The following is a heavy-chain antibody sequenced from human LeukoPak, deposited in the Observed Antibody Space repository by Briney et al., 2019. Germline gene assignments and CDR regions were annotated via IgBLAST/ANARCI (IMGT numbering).Heavy chain of an antibody. Sequence: PSETLSLTCAVSGGSISGYYWSWIRHPPRKGLEWIGYISYSGSTNYNSSLKSRVTISVDSSKNQFSLNLNSVTAADTAVYYCARTIRGYSYGPFDYWGQGTLVTVSS. CDR3: ARTIRGYSYGPFDY. CDR2: ISYSGST. J-gene: IGHJ4*02. V-gene: IGHV4-59*08. CDR1: GGSISGYY. D-gene: IGHD5-18*01.